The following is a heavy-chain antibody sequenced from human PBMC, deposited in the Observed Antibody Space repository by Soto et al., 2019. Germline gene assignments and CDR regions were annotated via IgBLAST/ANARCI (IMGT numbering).Heavy chain of an antibody. V-gene: IGHV4-31*03. Sequence: QVQLQESGPGLVEPSQTLSLTCRVSGGSMRSEGYYWSWIRHHPGTGLEWIGYIYYSGLTDYNPSLKSRLTISVDKSKNEFYLKMRSVTAADTAVYYCAYLRGFTGYPSDWGQGTLVTVSS. CDR3: AYLRGFTGYPSD. J-gene: IGHJ4*02. CDR2: IYYSGLT. CDR1: GGSMRSEGYY. D-gene: IGHD3-16*01.